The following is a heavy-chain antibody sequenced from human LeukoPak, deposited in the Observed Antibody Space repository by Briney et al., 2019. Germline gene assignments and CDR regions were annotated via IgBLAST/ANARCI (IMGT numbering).Heavy chain of an antibody. Sequence: PKASVKVSCKASGYTFTSYGISWVRQAPGQGLEWMGGIIPIFGTANYAQKFQGRVTITADESTSTAYMELSSLRSEDTAVYYCARADARYYYDSSGYYPFDYWGQGTLVTVSS. J-gene: IGHJ4*02. CDR2: IIPIFGTA. V-gene: IGHV1-69*13. CDR3: ARADARYYYDSSGYYPFDY. D-gene: IGHD3-22*01. CDR1: GYTFTSYG.